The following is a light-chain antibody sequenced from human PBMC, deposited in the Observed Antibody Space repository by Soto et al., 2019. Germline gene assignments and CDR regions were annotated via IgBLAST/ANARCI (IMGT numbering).Light chain of an antibody. Sequence: EIVLTQSPGSLSLSPGQRATLSCRASQSVDTTFFAWYQKKPGQAPRLLIYGASKRATVIPDRFSGSGSGTDFTLIISRLEPEDLAVYYCQQYMSSVTFGQGTKVEIK. J-gene: IGKJ1*01. CDR2: GAS. V-gene: IGKV3-20*01. CDR3: QQYMSSVT. CDR1: QSVDTTF.